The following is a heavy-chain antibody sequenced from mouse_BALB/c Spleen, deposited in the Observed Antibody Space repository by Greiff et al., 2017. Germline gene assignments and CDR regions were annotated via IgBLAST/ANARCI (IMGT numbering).Heavy chain of an antibody. D-gene: IGHD5-1*01. CDR1: GYTFTSYN. CDR2: IYPGNGDT. CDR3: ASLYLYAMDY. V-gene: IGHV1-12*01. J-gene: IGHJ4*01. Sequence: QVQLQQPGAELVKPGASVKMSCKASGYTFTSYNMHWVKQTPGQGLEWIGAIYPGNGDTSYNQKFKGKATLTADKSSSTAYMQLSSLTSEDSAVYYCASLYLYAMDYWGQGTSVTVSS.